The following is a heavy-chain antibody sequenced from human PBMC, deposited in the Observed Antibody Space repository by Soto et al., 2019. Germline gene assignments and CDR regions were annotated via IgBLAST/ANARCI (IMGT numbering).Heavy chain of an antibody. J-gene: IGHJ6*02. CDR3: ARDRDVAAPGTVGTDYYYAMDV. D-gene: IGHD6-13*01. V-gene: IGHV1-69*08. Sequence: QVQLVQSGAEVKKPGSSVKVSCKASGGNFRSQSISISWVRQAPGQGLEGLGRAIRVLGVANYSQKFQGRVTTTADKFPGTVYMKLGTLRSEDTAVYSCARDRDVAAPGTVGTDYYYAMDVWGQGTPVTVSS. CDR1: GGNFRSQSIS. CDR2: AIRVLGVA.